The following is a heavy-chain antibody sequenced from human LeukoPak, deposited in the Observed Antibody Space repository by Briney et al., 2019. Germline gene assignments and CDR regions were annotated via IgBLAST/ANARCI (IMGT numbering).Heavy chain of an antibody. CDR1: GFTFGKYW. CDR3: ARDQYDTWSRRGDFDS. J-gene: IGHJ4*02. Sequence: GGSLRLSCVASGFTFGKYWMSWVRQAPGKGLEWVANIKLDGSEKDYVDSVKGRFTISRDNTKNSLYLQMNSLRVEDTAVFYCARDQYDTWSRRGDFDSWGQGTLVIVSS. CDR2: IKLDGSEK. D-gene: IGHD3-3*01. V-gene: IGHV3-7*03.